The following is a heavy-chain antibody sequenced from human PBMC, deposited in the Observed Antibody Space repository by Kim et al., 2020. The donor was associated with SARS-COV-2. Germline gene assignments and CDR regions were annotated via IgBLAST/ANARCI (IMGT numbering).Heavy chain of an antibody. J-gene: IGHJ5*02. D-gene: IGHD3-9*01. Sequence: NPSLKSRVTISVDTSKNQFSLKLSSVTAADTAVYYCARTAYYDILTGYSPWGQGTLVTVSS. CDR3: ARTAYYDILTGYSP. V-gene: IGHV4-59*01.